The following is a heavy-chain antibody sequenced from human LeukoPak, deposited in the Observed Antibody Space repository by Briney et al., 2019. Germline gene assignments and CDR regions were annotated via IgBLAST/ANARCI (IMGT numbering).Heavy chain of an antibody. Sequence: ASVKVSCKASGYTFTDYYLHWVRQAPGQGLEWMGWINPNSGGTNYAQKFQDRVTMTRDTSISTAYMELSRLRSDDTAVYYCARGTGCSGGSCYSGHWFDPWGQGTLVTVSS. CDR1: GYTFTDYY. CDR3: ARGTGCSGGSCYSGHWFDP. J-gene: IGHJ5*02. D-gene: IGHD2-15*01. V-gene: IGHV1-2*02. CDR2: INPNSGGT.